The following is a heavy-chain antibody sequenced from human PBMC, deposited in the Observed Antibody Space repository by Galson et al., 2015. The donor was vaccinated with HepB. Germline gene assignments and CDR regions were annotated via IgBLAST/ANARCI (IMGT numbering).Heavy chain of an antibody. CDR3: ARGGGDPYYYYGMDV. V-gene: IGHV3-74*01. D-gene: IGHD2-21*02. Sequence: SLRLSCAASGFTFSSYWTHWVRQAPGKGLVWVSRINSDGSSTSYADSVKGRFTISRDNAKNTLYLQMNSLRAEDTAVYYCARGGGDPYYYYGMDVWGQGTTVTVSS. CDR2: INSDGSST. CDR1: GFTFSSYW. J-gene: IGHJ6*02.